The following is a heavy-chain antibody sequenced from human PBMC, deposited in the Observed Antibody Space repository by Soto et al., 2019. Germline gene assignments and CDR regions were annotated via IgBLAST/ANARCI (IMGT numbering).Heavy chain of an antibody. CDR2: IYWDDDK. Sequence: QITLKESGPTLVKPTQTLTLTCTFSGFSLSTSGVSVGWIRQPPGKALECLAVIYWDDDKRHRPSLQSRLTVTKHTSKNLVVLTMTSMDPVDTAAYYCTHRRGLGELYRSQGTLVTVSS. CDR1: GFSLSTSGVS. D-gene: IGHD3-10*01. CDR3: THRRGLGELY. J-gene: IGHJ4*02. V-gene: IGHV2-5*02.